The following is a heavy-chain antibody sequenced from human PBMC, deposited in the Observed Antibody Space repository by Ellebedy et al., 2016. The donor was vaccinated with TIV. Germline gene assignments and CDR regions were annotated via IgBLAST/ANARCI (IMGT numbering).Heavy chain of an antibody. D-gene: IGHD3-10*01. CDR3: ARGRSFN. CDR1: GFTFSSNW. V-gene: IGHV3-7*03. CDR2: IQQDGSEK. Sequence: PGGSLRLSCAASGFTFSSNWMSWVRQTPGKGLEWVAYIQQDGSEKYYVDSVKGRFTLSRDNAKHSLYLQMNSLRAEEPAVYYFARGRSFNWGQGTLVTVSS. J-gene: IGHJ4*02.